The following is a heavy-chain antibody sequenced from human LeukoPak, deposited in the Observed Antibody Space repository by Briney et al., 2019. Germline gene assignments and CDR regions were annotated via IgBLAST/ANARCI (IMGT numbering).Heavy chain of an antibody. CDR1: GFTFSACT. CDR3: VKVRYSSSWYEGGQYFDY. Sequence: QTGGSLRLSCAASGFTFSACTMYWVRQAPGKGLEWVSIIGISGGGIHYADSVKGRFTISRDNSKNTLYLQMSSLRAEDTAVYYCVKVRYSSSWYEGGQYFDYWGQGTLVTVSS. J-gene: IGHJ4*02. V-gene: IGHV3-23*01. CDR2: IGISGGGI. D-gene: IGHD6-13*01.